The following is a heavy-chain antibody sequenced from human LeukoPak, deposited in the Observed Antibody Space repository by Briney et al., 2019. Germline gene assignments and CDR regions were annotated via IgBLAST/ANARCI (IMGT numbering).Heavy chain of an antibody. V-gene: IGHV4-4*02. CDR2: IYHRGST. D-gene: IGHD3-10*01. Sequence: SGTLSLTCAVSGGSISSSNWWSWVRQPPGKGLEWIGEIYHRGSTNYNPSLKSRVTISVDKSKNHFSLKLRSVIAADTAVYYCARNYYGSGSLNWFDPWGQGTLVTVSS. CDR1: GGSISSSNW. J-gene: IGHJ5*02. CDR3: ARNYYGSGSLNWFDP.